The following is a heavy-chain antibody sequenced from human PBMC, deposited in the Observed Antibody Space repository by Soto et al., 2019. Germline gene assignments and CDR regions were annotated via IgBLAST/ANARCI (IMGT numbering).Heavy chain of an antibody. V-gene: IGHV3-74*01. Sequence: GRSLRLSCAASEFTFSGHWMHWVRQAPGKGLVCFPHIGPDRSSPSYEGSVNSRFTISSSNANNQRDRQKNSQRDMYKGVYHFQRDNNWSYDYWGQGILVTVSS. CDR1: EFTFSGHW. CDR3: QRDNNWSYDY. D-gene: IGHD1-1*01. J-gene: IGHJ4*02. CDR2: IGPDRSSP.